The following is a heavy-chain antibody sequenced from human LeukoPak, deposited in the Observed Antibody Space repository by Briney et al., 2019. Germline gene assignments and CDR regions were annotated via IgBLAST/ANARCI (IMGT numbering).Heavy chain of an antibody. CDR3: ARESSSGYFYAFDI. Sequence: SETLSLTCAVSGGTISGVYWSWIRQPPGKGLEWIGFIYYSGSTNYNPSLKSRVTISVDTSKNQFSLKLSSVTAADTAAYYCARESSSGYFYAFDIWGQGTMVTVSP. CDR1: GGTISGVY. D-gene: IGHD3-22*01. V-gene: IGHV4-59*01. J-gene: IGHJ3*02. CDR2: IYYSGST.